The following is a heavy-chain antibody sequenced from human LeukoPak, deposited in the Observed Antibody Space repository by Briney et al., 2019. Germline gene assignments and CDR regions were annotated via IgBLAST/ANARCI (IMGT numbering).Heavy chain of an antibody. CDR3: ARARRSSSWYPNLFDY. J-gene: IGHJ4*02. V-gene: IGHV4-59*01. D-gene: IGHD6-13*01. Sequence: PSETLSLTCTVSGGSISSYYWSWIRQPPGKGLEWIGYIYYSGSTNYNPSLKSRVTISVDTSKNQFSLKLSSVTAADTAVYYCARARRSSSWYPNLFDYWGQGTPVTVSS. CDR1: GGSISSYY. CDR2: IYYSGST.